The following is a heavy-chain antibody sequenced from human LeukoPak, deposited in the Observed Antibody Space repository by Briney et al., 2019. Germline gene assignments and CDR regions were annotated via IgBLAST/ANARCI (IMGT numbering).Heavy chain of an antibody. Sequence: GGSLRLSCAASGFAFSSYEMNWVRQAPGKGLEWVSYISSSGSTIYYADSVKGRFTISRDNAKNSLYLQMNSLRAEDTAVYYCAELGITMIGGVWGKGTTVTVSS. CDR3: AELGITMIGGV. V-gene: IGHV3-48*03. CDR1: GFAFSSYE. J-gene: IGHJ6*04. D-gene: IGHD3-10*02. CDR2: ISSSGSTI.